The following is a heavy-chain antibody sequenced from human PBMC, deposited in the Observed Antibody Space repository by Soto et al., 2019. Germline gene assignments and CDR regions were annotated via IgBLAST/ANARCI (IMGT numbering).Heavy chain of an antibody. V-gene: IGHV3-30-3*01. CDR2: ISFDGTKK. D-gene: IGHD4-17*01. Sequence: GGSLRLSCAASGFTFNIYALHWVRQAPGKGLEWVAVISFDGTKKYYSDSVKGRFTISRDNLKNTLYLQMNNLRVEDAALYFCAREDDYGHRYINSGLDVWGQGTTVTVSS. J-gene: IGHJ6*02. CDR3: AREDDYGHRYINSGLDV. CDR1: GFTFNIYA.